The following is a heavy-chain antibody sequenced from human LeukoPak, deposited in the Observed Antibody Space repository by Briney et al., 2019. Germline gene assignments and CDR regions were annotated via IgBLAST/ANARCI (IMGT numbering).Heavy chain of an antibody. CDR3: ARQECSGGSCYYYYGMDV. CDR2: IYPGDSDT. V-gene: IGHV5-51*01. CDR1: GYSFTSYW. J-gene: IGHJ6*02. D-gene: IGHD2-15*01. Sequence: GESLKISCKGSGYSFTSYWIGWVRQMPGKGLEWMGIIYPGDSDTRYSPSFQGQVTISADKSISTAYLQWSSLRASDTAMYYCARQECSGGSCYYYYGMDVWGQGTMVTVSS.